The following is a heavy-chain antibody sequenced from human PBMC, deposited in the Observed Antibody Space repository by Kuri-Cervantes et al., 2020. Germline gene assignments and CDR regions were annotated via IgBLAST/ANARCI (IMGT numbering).Heavy chain of an antibody. V-gene: IGHV3-66*02. Sequence: GSLRLSCAASGFTVSSNYISWVRQAPGKGLEWVSVIYSGGSTYYADSVKGRFTISRDNSKNTLYLQMNSLRAEDTAVYYCARGVVGLRNWFDPWGQGTLVTVSS. CDR3: ARGVVGLRNWFDP. J-gene: IGHJ5*02. CDR2: IYSGGST. D-gene: IGHD4-17*01. CDR1: GFTVSSNY.